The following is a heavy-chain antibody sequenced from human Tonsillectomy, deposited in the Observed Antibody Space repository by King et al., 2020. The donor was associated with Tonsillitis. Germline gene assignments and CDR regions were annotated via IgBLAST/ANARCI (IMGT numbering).Heavy chain of an antibody. J-gene: IGHJ3*02. Sequence: HVQLVQSGAEVKKPGSSVKVSCKASGGTFAISWVRQAPGQGLEWMGWIIPIFGTTNYAQKFQGRVTMTADESTSTAYMELSSLRSVSTAVYYCARDRLSVYCQDNSAYYFTSFDMWGQGTMVTVSS. V-gene: IGHV1-69*01. CDR2: IIPIFGTT. CDR3: ARDRLSVYCQDNSAYYFTSFDM. D-gene: IGHD3-3*01. CDR1: GGTFA.